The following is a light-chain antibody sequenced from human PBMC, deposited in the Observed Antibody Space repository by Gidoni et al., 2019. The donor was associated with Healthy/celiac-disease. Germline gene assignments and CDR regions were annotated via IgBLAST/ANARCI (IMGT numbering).Light chain of an antibody. CDR2: DVS. Sequence: QSALTQPAAVSGSPGQSITISCTGTSRDVVGDNYVSWYQPHPAKAPNLMIYDVSNPPSGVSNRFSGSKSGNTASLTISWLQAADAADYYCSSYTSSSTVFGGGTTLTVL. CDR3: SSYTSSSTV. CDR1: SRDVVGDNY. V-gene: IGLV2-14*01. J-gene: IGLJ2*01.